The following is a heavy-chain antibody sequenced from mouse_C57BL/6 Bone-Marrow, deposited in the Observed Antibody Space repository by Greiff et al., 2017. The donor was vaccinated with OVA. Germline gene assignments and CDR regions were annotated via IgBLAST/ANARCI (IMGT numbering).Heavy chain of an antibody. CDR2: ISDGGSYT. CDR1: GFTFSSYA. V-gene: IGHV5-4*03. J-gene: IGHJ2*01. CDR3: ARGAMAFYFDY. D-gene: IGHD1-1*02. Sequence: EVKLVESGGGLVKPGGSLKLSCAASGFTFSSYAMSWVRQTPEKRLEWVATISDGGSYTYYPDNVKGRFTISRDNAKNNLYLQMSHLKSEDTAMYYCARGAMAFYFDYWGQGTTLTVSS.